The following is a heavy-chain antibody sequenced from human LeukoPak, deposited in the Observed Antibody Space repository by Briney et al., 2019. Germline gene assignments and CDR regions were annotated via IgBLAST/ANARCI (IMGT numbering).Heavy chain of an antibody. CDR3: ARGRTTGEFDY. CDR2: INPIFHTP. CDR1: GGAFSSHA. Sequence: SVKVSCKASGGAFSSHAISWVRQAPGQGLEWMGGINPIFHTPTYAKRFQGRLTITKDESMSTASMDLSSLISDDTAVYCARGRTTGEFDYWGQGTLVTVSS. J-gene: IGHJ4*02. D-gene: IGHD4-11*01. V-gene: IGHV1-69*05.